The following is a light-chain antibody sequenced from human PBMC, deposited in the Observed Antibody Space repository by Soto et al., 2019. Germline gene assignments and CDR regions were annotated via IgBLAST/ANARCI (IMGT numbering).Light chain of an antibody. CDR3: QQYDNLIT. CDR2: DAS. J-gene: IGKJ5*01. CDR1: QDISNY. Sequence: DILMTQSPFSLSASVGDRVTITCQASQDISNYLNWYQQKPGKPPKLLIYDASNLETGVPSRFSGSGSGTDFTFTISSLQPEDIATYYCQQYDNLITFGQGTRLEIK. V-gene: IGKV1-33*01.